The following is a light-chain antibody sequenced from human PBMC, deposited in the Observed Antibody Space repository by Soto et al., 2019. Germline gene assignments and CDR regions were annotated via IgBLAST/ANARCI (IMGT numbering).Light chain of an antibody. CDR1: SSNIGAGYD. CDR2: GNS. CDR3: QSYDSSLSGSTV. Sequence: QSVLTQPPSVSGAPGQRVTISCTGSSSNIGAGYDVHWYQQLPGTAPKLLTYGNSNRPSGVPDRFSGSKSGTSASLAITGLQAEDEADYYGQSYDSSLSGSTVFGGGTKVTVL. V-gene: IGLV1-40*01. J-gene: IGLJ2*01.